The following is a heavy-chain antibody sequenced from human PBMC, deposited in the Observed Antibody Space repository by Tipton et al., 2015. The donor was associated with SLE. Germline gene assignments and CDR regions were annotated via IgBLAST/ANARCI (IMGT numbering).Heavy chain of an antibody. CDR1: GFTFSSYA. V-gene: IGHV3-30*04. J-gene: IGHJ2*01. CDR3: ARDKAGSHGWYFDL. Sequence: SLRLSCAASGFTFSSYAMHWVRQAPGKGLGWVAVISYDGSNKYYADSVKGRFTISRDNSKNTLYLQMNSLRAEDTAVYYCARDKAGSHGWYFDLWGRGTLVTVSS. CDR2: ISYDGSNK.